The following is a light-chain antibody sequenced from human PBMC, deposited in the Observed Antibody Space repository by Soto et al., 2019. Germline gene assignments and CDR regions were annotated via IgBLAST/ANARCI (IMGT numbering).Light chain of an antibody. CDR3: SSYAGSNNYV. CDR2: DVS. Sequence: QSVLTQPASVSGSPGQAITISCSGTSSDVGAFNYVSWYQQHPGKAPKLMIYDVSNRPSGVPDRFSGSKSGNTASLTVSGLQAEDEADYYCSSYAGSNNYVFGTGTKLTVL. V-gene: IGLV2-8*01. J-gene: IGLJ1*01. CDR1: SSDVGAFNY.